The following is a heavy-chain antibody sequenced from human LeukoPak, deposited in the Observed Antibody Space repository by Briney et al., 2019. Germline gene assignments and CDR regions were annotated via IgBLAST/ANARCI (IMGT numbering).Heavy chain of an antibody. V-gene: IGHV3-30-3*01. D-gene: IGHD6-13*01. CDR2: ISYDGSNK. CDR3: ARRDSSSWYYYYYYYGMDV. CDR1: GFTFSSYA. Sequence: GGSLRLSCAASGFTFSSYAMHWVRQAPGKGLEWVAVISYDGSNKYYADSVKGRFTISRDNSKNTLYLQMNSLRAEDTAVYYCARRDSSSWYYYYYYYGMDVWGQGTTVTVSS. J-gene: IGHJ6*02.